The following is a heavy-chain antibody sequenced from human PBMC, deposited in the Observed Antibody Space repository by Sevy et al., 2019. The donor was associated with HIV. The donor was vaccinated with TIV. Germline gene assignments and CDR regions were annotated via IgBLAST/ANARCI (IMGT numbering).Heavy chain of an antibody. V-gene: IGHV4-59*12. J-gene: IGHJ5*02. Sequence: SETLSLTCTVSGGSISAYYWSWLRQPPGKGLEYIGDIYYTGSTYYDPSLKSRVTISVDTSKNQFSLNLRSVTAVDTAVYYCARAPPVRSVGESINWLGPWGQGILVTVSS. CDR2: IYYTGST. CDR3: ARAPPVRSVGESINWLGP. D-gene: IGHD6-19*01. CDR1: GGSISAYY.